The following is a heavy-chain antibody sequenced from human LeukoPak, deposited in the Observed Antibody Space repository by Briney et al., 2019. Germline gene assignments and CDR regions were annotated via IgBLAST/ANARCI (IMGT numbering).Heavy chain of an antibody. CDR3: ARDVTMVRGARYRPYKWFDP. J-gene: IGHJ5*02. V-gene: IGHV1-69*06. Sequence: SVKVSCKASGGTFSSYAISWVRQAPGQGLEWMGGIIPIFGTANYAQKFQGRVTITADKSTSTAYMELSSLRSEDTAVYYCARDVTMVRGARYRPYKWFDPWGQGTLVTVSS. CDR1: GGTFSSYA. D-gene: IGHD3-10*01. CDR2: IIPIFGTA.